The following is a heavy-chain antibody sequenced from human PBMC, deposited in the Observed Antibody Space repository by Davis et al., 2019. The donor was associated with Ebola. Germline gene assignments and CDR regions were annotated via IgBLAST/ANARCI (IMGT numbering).Heavy chain of an antibody. CDR1: GFTFSSHW. Sequence: PGGSLRLSCAASGFTFSSHWMHWVRQAPGKGLVWVSRINSDGSSTSYADSVKCRFTISRDNAKNTLYLQMNSLRAEDTAVYYCARGDVDTAIYYYYYGMDVWGKGTTVTVSS. CDR3: ARGDVDTAIYYYYYGMDV. D-gene: IGHD5-18*01. V-gene: IGHV3-74*01. CDR2: INSDGSST. J-gene: IGHJ6*04.